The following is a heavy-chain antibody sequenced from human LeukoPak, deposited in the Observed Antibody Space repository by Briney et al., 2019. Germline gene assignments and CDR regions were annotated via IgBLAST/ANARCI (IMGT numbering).Heavy chain of an antibody. V-gene: IGHV3-9*01. CDR1: GFTFDDYA. D-gene: IGHD6-6*01. J-gene: IGHJ4*02. CDR2: ISWNSGSI. CDR3: AKAPEYSSPSPEEYYFDY. Sequence: PGRSLRLSCAASGFTFDDYAMHWVRQAPGNGLEWVSGISWNSGSIGYADSVKGRFTISRDNAKNSLYLQMNSLRAEDTALYYCAKAPEYSSPSPEEYYFDYWGQGTLVTVSS.